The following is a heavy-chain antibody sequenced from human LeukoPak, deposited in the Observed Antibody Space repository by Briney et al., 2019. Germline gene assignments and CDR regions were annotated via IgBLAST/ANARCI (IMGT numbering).Heavy chain of an antibody. D-gene: IGHD1-7*01. J-gene: IGHJ4*02. CDR1: GFTFSSYS. Sequence: HPGGSLRLSCAASGFTFSSYSMNWVRQAPGKGLEWVSYISSSSSTIYYADSVKGRFTISRDNAKNSLYLQMNSLRAEDTAVYYCARDLINWNYPQTDYWGQGTLVTVSS. CDR3: ARDLINWNYPQTDY. CDR2: ISSSSSTI. V-gene: IGHV3-48*01.